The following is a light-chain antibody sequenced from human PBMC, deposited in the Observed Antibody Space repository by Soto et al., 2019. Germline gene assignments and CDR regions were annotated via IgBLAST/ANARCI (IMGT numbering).Light chain of an antibody. CDR2: GAS. CDR3: QHHAMSPPFT. V-gene: IGKV3-20*01. Sequence: EIVVTQSPGTLSLSPGERATLSCRASQTVSSSYLGWYQQKAGQAPRLLIYGASGRATGIPDRFSGSGSGTDFTLAISGLEPEDLAVYYCQHHAMSPPFTFGLGTKVDIK. CDR1: QTVSSSY. J-gene: IGKJ3*01.